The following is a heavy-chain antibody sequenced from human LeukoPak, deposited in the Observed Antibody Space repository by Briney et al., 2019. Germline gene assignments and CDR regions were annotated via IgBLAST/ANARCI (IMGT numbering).Heavy chain of an antibody. Sequence: GSLRLSCAASGFTFSIYSMNWVRQAPGKGLEWVSSISSSSSYIYYADSVKGRFTISRDNSKNTLYLQMNSLRAEDTAVYYCAKDAIYSSGWYGGSAFDIWGQGTMVTVSS. J-gene: IGHJ3*02. D-gene: IGHD6-19*01. V-gene: IGHV3-21*04. CDR2: ISSSSSYI. CDR3: AKDAIYSSGWYGGSAFDI. CDR1: GFTFSIYS.